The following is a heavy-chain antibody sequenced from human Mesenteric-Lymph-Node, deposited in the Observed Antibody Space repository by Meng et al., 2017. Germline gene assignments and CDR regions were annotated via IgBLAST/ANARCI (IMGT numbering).Heavy chain of an antibody. J-gene: IGHJ4*02. CDR1: GFTVSSYA. D-gene: IGHD3-10*01. V-gene: IGHV3-30*03. CDR3: TRTLESHGTGRGLEY. CDR2: ISRDGNKK. Sequence: GESLKISCAGSGFTVSSYAMHWVRQTPGKGREWLAVISRDGNKKYYADSVKGRFTISRDNSMSTVYLQINSLIPDDTALYHCTRTLESHGTGRGLEYWGQGTLVTVSS.